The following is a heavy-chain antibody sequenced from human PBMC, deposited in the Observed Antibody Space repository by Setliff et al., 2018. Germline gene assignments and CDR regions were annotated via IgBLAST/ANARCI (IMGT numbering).Heavy chain of an antibody. CDR3: ARVRKGYSGYDFGDY. CDR2: IYYSGST. CDR1: GGSISSHY. Sequence: SETLSLTCTVSGGSISSHYWSWIRQPPGKGLEWIGSIYYSGSTNYNPSLKSRVTISLDNSRNQCSLKLRSVTAAGTAVYYCARVRKGYSGYDFGDYWGQGTLVTVSS. J-gene: IGHJ4*02. V-gene: IGHV4-59*11. D-gene: IGHD5-12*01.